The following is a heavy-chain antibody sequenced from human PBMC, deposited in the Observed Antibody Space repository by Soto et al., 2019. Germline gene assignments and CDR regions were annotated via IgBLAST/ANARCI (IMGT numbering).Heavy chain of an antibody. V-gene: IGHV1-18*01. CDR3: VMVDNYVTPTPQDV. J-gene: IGHJ6*02. CDR2: ISPYTGNT. D-gene: IGHD3-16*01. CDR1: GYIFVNYG. Sequence: QVQLVQSGDEGKKPGASVKVSCKASGYIFVNYGIAWVRQAPGQGLEWMGWISPYTGNTHSATKVQGRLTMTTDTSTSTAYMDLGSLTSEDTAVYYCVMVDNYVTPTPQDVRGQGTTVTVS.